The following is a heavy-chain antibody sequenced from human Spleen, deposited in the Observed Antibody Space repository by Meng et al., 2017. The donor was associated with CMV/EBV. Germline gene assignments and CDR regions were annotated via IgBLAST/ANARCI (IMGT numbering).Heavy chain of an antibody. D-gene: IGHD3-3*01. CDR3: ARAGDFWSGHVYGMDV. CDR1: GFTFSDYY. V-gene: IGHV3-11*01. CDR2: ISSSSGGRTT. J-gene: IGHJ6*02. Sequence: GESLKISCAASGFTFSDYYMSWIRQAPGKGLEWVSYISSSSGGRTTYYADSVKGRFTISRDNAKNSLYLQMNSLRAEDTAVYYCARAGDFWSGHVYGMDVWGQGTTVTVSS.